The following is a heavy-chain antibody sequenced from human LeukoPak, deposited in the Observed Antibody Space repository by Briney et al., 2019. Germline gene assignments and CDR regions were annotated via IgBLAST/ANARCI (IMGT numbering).Heavy chain of an antibody. V-gene: IGHV4-4*02. CDR2: IHHSGRT. D-gene: IGHD4-17*01. CDR1: GVSISSDNW. J-gene: IGHJ4*02. Sequence: PSETLSLTCDVSGVSISSDNWWSWVRQLPGEGLEWIAEIHHSGRTNYNPSLKSRVTISVDKSRNQFSVMLTPVTAADTAVYYCARNGYYSADYWGQGTLVTVSS. CDR3: ARNGYYSADY.